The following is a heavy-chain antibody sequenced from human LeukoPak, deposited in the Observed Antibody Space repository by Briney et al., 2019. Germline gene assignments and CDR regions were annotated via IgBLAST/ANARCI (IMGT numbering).Heavy chain of an antibody. J-gene: IGHJ4*02. CDR1: GFTFSSYA. Sequence: GGSLRLSCAASGFTFSSYAMSWVRQAPGKGLEWVSAISGSGGSTYYADSVKGRFTISRDNAKNSLYLQMNSLRAEDTAVYYCARDQQLVPFDYWGQGTLVTVSS. CDR2: ISGSGGST. D-gene: IGHD6-13*01. CDR3: ARDQQLVPFDY. V-gene: IGHV3-23*01.